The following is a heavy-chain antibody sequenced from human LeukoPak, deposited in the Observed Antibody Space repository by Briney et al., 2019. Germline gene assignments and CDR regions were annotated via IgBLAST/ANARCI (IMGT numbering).Heavy chain of an antibody. J-gene: IGHJ5*02. D-gene: IGHD3-10*01. CDR1: GFTFSDYD. V-gene: IGHV3-11*06. Sequence: GGSLRLSCAASGFTFSDYDMSWIRQAPGKGLEWVSYFSSSSSFTNYADPVKGRFTISRDNAKNSLYLQMNSLSAEETAVYSCARPWGSGSYYDNWFDPCGQGTLVTVSS. CDR2: FSSSSSFT. CDR3: ARPWGSGSYYDNWFDP.